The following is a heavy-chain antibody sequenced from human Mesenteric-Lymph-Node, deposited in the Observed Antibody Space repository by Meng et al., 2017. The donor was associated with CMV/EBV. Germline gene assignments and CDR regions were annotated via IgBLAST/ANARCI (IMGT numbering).Heavy chain of an antibody. J-gene: IGHJ4*02. D-gene: IGHD5-18*01. V-gene: IGHV3-23*01. Sequence: GESLKISCAASGFTFSDYAMSWVRQAPGKGLEWVSAISGSGGSTYYADSVKGRFTISRDNSKNTLYLQMNSLRAEDTAVYYCAKDLSYTAMADGIDYWGQGTLVTVSS. CDR1: GFTFSDYA. CDR3: AKDLSYTAMADGIDY. CDR2: ISGSGGST.